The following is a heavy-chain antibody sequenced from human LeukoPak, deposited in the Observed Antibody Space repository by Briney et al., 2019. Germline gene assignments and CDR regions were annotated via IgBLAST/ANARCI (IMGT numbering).Heavy chain of an antibody. CDR3: AKGNYGDYRPPYFDY. D-gene: IGHD4-17*01. Sequence: PGGSLRLSCAASGFTFSSYAMSWVRQAPGKGLEWVSAISGSGGSTYYADSVKGRFTISRDNSKNTLYLQMNSLRAEDTAVYYCAKGNYGDYRPPYFDYWGQGTLVTVSS. V-gene: IGHV3-23*01. CDR2: ISGSGGST. CDR1: GFTFSSYA. J-gene: IGHJ4*02.